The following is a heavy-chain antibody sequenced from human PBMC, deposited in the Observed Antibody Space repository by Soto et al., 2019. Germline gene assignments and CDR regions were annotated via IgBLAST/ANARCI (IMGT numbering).Heavy chain of an antibody. Sequence: GGSLRLSCAASGFTFSSYSMNWVRQAPGKGLEWVSYISSSSSTIYYADSVKGRFTISRDNAKNSLYLQMNSLRAEDTAVYYCARDYYGSGSYKYYYYYYYMDVWGKGTTVTVSS. J-gene: IGHJ6*03. CDR2: ISSSSSTI. CDR3: ARDYYGSGSYKYYYYYYYMDV. CDR1: GFTFSSYS. V-gene: IGHV3-48*01. D-gene: IGHD3-10*01.